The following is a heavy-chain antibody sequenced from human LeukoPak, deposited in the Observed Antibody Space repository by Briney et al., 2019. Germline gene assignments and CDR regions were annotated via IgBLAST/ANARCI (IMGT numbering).Heavy chain of an antibody. V-gene: IGHV3-23*01. CDR2: ISGSGGST. Sequence: GGSLRLSCAASGFTFSSYAMSWVRQAPGKGLEWVSAISGSGGSTYYADSVKGRFTISRDNSKNTLYLQMNSLRAEDTAVYYCAKHRYYYGSGSYYIGCATCRALDYWGQGTLVTVSS. J-gene: IGHJ4*02. CDR3: AKHRYYYGSGSYYIGCATCRALDY. D-gene: IGHD3-10*01. CDR1: GFTFSSYA.